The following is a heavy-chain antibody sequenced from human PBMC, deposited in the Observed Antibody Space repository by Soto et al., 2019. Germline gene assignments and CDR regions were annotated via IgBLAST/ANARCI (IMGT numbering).Heavy chain of an antibody. D-gene: IGHD6-13*01. V-gene: IGHV3-33*01. J-gene: IGHJ6*01. Sequence: QVQLVPSGGGVVQPGGSLRLSCAASGFTFSSYGMHWVRQAPGKGLEWVAVIWYDGSKIYYADSVKGRFTISRDNSKSTLYLQMNSLRAEDTAVYYCARPLEQHQLGFGMDVWGQGSPVTVSS. CDR2: IWYDGSKI. CDR1: GFTFSSYG. CDR3: ARPLEQHQLGFGMDV.